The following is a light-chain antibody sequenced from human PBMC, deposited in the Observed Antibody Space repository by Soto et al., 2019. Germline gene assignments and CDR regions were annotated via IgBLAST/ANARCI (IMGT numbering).Light chain of an antibody. Sequence: QSALAQPRSVAGSTGQSVTLSCTGTSSDVGGYDFVSWYQQYPGKAPKLIIFDVTERTSGVPDRFSGSKSGNSASLTISGLQAEDEADYYCSSYAGSYILGVFGGGTQLTVL. CDR2: DVT. CDR1: SSDVGGYDF. V-gene: IGLV2-11*01. CDR3: SSYAGSYILGV. J-gene: IGLJ3*02.